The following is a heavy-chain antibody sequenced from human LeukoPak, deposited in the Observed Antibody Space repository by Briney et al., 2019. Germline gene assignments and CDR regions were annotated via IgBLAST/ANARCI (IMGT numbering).Heavy chain of an antibody. J-gene: IGHJ6*02. D-gene: IGHD3-3*01. Sequence: EASVKVSCKASGGTFSSYAISWVRQAPGQGLEWMGWINPNSGGTNYAQKFQGRVTMTRDTSISTAYMELSRLRSDDTAVYYCARAGDFWSGYQLYYYYGMDVWGQGTTVTVSS. CDR2: INPNSGGT. CDR3: ARAGDFWSGYQLYYYYGMDV. V-gene: IGHV1-2*02. CDR1: GGTFSSYA.